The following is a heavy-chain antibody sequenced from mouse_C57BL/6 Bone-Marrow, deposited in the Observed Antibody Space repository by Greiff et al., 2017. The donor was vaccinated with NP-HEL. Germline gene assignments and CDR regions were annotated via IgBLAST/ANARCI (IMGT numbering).Heavy chain of an antibody. Sequence: EVMLVESGGGLVQPGESLKLSCESNEYEFPSHDMSWVRKTPEKRLELVAAINSDGGSTYYPDTMERRFIISRDNTKKPLYLQMGSRRSEDTALYYCASITTVVATNFDYWGQGTTLTVSS. V-gene: IGHV5-2*01. CDR3: ASITTVVATNFDY. CDR1: EYEFPSHD. J-gene: IGHJ2*01. CDR2: INSDGGST. D-gene: IGHD1-1*01.